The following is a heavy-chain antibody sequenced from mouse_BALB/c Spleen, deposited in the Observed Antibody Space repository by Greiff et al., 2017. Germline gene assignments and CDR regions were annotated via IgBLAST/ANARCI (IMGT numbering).Heavy chain of an antibody. CDR2: ISSGSSTI. Sequence: EVQLVESGGGLVQPGGSRKLSCAASGFTFSSFGMHWVRQAPEKGLEWVAYISSGSSTIYYADTVKGRFTISRDNPKNTLFLQMTSLRSEDTAMYYGARGDYGYDGAMDYWGQGNSVTVSS. J-gene: IGHJ4*01. CDR1: GFTFSSFG. D-gene: IGHD2-2*01. CDR3: ARGDYGYDGAMDY. V-gene: IGHV5-17*02.